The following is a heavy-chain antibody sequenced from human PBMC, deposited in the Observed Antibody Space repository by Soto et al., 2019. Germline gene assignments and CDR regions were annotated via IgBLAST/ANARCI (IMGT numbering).Heavy chain of an antibody. J-gene: IGHJ4*02. Sequence: VGSLRLSCAASGFTFSNSAMTWVRQALGKGPEWVSSIGRTNNTRYADSVKGRFAISRDNSQNTLYLQMNSLTAEDTAVYFCAKVDAYSYRTDHWGQGTLVTVSS. CDR1: GFTFSNSA. V-gene: IGHV3-23*01. CDR3: AKVDAYSYRTDH. CDR2: IGRTNNT. D-gene: IGHD3-16*02.